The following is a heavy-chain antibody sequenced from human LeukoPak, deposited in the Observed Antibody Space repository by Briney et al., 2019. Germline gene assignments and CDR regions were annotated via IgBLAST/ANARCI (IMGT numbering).Heavy chain of an antibody. CDR1: GYTFTGYY. CDR3: AREGYSSGWYREEYNWFDP. J-gene: IGHJ5*02. CDR2: IKPNSGGT. D-gene: IGHD6-19*01. V-gene: IGHV1-2*06. Sequence: ASVKVSCKASGYTFTGYYMHWVRQAPGQGLEWMGRIKPNSGGTNYAQKFKGRVTMTRDTSISTAYMELSRLRSDDTAVYYCAREGYSSGWYREEYNWFDPWGQGTLVTVSS.